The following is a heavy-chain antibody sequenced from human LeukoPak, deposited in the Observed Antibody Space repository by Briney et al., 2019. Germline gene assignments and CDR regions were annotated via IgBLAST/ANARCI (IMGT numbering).Heavy chain of an antibody. CDR1: GYTFTGYY. CDR2: INPNSGGT. D-gene: IGHD4-23*01. V-gene: IGHV1-2*02. Sequence: ASVKVSCKASGYTFTGYYMHWVRQAPGQGLEWTGWINPNSGGTNYAQKFQGRVTMTRDTSISTAYMELSRLRSDDTAVYYCAVDYGGNSYFDYWGQGTLVTVSS. CDR3: AVDYGGNSYFDY. J-gene: IGHJ4*02.